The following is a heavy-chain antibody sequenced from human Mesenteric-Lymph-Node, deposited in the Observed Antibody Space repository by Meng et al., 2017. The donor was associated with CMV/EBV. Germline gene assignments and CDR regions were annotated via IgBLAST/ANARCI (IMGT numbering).Heavy chain of an antibody. D-gene: IGHD2-2*02. CDR2: IWYDGSNK. CDR3: AKGGAGICSSTSCYKHYYYGMDV. CDR1: GFTFSSYG. J-gene: IGHJ6*02. V-gene: IGHV3-33*06. Sequence: GESLKISCAASGFTFSSYGMHWVRQAPGKGLEWVAVIWYDGSNKYYADSVKGRFTISRDNSKNTLYLQMNSLRAEDTAVYYCAKGGAGICSSTSCYKHYYYGMDVWGQGTTVTVSS.